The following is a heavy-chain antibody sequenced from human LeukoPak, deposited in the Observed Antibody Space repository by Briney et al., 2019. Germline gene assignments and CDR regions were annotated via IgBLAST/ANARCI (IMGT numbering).Heavy chain of an antibody. Sequence: SETLSLTCAVYGGSFSGYYWSWVRQPPGKGLEWIGEINHSGSTNYNPSLKSRVTISVDTSKNQFSLKLSSVTAADTAVYYCASTTPPASSSWYNWFDPWGQGTLVTVSS. CDR2: INHSGST. V-gene: IGHV4-34*01. D-gene: IGHD6-13*01. CDR3: ASTTPPASSSWYNWFDP. CDR1: GGSFSGYY. J-gene: IGHJ5*02.